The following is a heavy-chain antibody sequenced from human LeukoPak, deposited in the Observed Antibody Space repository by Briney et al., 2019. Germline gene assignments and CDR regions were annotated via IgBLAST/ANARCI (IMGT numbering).Heavy chain of an antibody. J-gene: IGHJ6*03. D-gene: IGHD2-21*02. CDR2: ISYDGSNK. CDR1: GFTFSSYG. V-gene: IGHV3-30*18. Sequence: PGGSLRLSCAASGFTFSSYGMHWVRQAPGKGLEWVAVISYDGSNKYYADSVKGRFTISRDNSKNTLYLQMNSLRAEDTAVYYCAKGDQHYYYYYMDVWGKGTTVTVSS. CDR3: AKGDQHYYYYYMDV.